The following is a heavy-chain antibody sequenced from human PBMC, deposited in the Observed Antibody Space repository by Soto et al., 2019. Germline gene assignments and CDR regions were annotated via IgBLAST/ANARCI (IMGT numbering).Heavy chain of an antibody. D-gene: IGHD2-15*01. Sequence: QVQLQESGPGLVKPSQTLSLTCTVSGGSISSGGYYWSWIRQHPGKGLEWIGYIYYSGSTYYNPSLKSRVTISVDTSKNQFSLKLSSVTAADTAVYYCARSGKLLLKLYGMDVWGQGTTVTVSS. CDR2: IYYSGST. CDR3: ARSGKLLLKLYGMDV. V-gene: IGHV4-31*03. J-gene: IGHJ6*02. CDR1: GGSISSGGYY.